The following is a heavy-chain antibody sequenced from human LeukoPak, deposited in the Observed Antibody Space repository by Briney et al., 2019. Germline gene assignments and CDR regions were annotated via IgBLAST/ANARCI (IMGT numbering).Heavy chain of an antibody. Sequence: PSETLSLTCAVYGVSFSGYYWSWIRQPPGKGLEWIGEINHSGSTNYNPSLKSRVTISVDTSKNQFSLKLSSVTAADTAVYYCASTVSMAKFDYWGQGTLVTVSS. CDR3: ASTVSMAKFDY. D-gene: IGHD5-24*01. CDR1: GVSFSGYY. CDR2: INHSGST. J-gene: IGHJ4*02. V-gene: IGHV4-34*01.